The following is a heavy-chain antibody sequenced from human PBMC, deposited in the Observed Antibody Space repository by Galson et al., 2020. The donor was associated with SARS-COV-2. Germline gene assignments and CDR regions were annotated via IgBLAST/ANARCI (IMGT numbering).Heavy chain of an antibody. J-gene: IGHJ4*02. V-gene: IGHV3-30*04. Sequence: GESLKISCAASGFTFSSYAMHWVRQAPGKGLEWVAVISYDGSNKYYADSVKGRFTISRDNSKNTLYLQMNSLRAEDTAVYYCARDQLGYDILTGYPYYFDYWGQGTLVTVSS. CDR2: ISYDGSNK. CDR3: ARDQLGYDILTGYPYYFDY. D-gene: IGHD3-9*01. CDR1: GFTFSSYA.